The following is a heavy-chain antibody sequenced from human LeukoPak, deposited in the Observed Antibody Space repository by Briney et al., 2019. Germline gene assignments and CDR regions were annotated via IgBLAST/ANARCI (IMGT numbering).Heavy chain of an antibody. CDR3: TTYNFDY. V-gene: IGHV1-18*01. J-gene: IGHJ4*02. Sequence: ASVKVSCKASGDTYSLYGFNWVRQAPGQGLEWMGWITVFTDNTNYVQNLQGRVTMTTDTSTSTVYMELRSLRSDDTAVYFCTTYNFDYWGRGTLVTVSS. CDR1: GDTYSLYG. CDR2: ITVFTDNT.